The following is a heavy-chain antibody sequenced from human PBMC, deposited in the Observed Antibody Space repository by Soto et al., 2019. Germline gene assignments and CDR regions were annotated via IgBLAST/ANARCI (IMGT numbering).Heavy chain of an antibody. V-gene: IGHV5-51*01. Sequence: PGESLKISCKGSGYSFTSYWIGWVRQMPGKGLEWMGIFYPGDSDTRYSPSFQGQVTISADKSISTAYLQWSSLKASDTATYYCAHSFVGGVGTYYYDSSGRDAFDIWGQGTMVTVSS. CDR1: GYSFTSYW. CDR3: AHSFVGGVGTYYYDSSGRDAFDI. CDR2: FYPGDSDT. J-gene: IGHJ3*02. D-gene: IGHD3-22*01.